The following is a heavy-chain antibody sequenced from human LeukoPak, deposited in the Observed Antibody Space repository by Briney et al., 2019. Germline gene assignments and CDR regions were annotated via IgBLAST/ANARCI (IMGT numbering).Heavy chain of an antibody. CDR3: ARDDDIVVGRNGMDV. D-gene: IGHD2-15*01. Sequence: ASVKVSCKASGYTFTSYGIGWVRQAPGQGLEWMGWISAYNGNTNYAQRVQGRVTMTTDTSTSTGYMELRSLRSDDTAVYYCARDDDIVVGRNGMDVWGQGTTVTVSS. CDR2: ISAYNGNT. V-gene: IGHV1-18*01. J-gene: IGHJ6*02. CDR1: GYTFTSYG.